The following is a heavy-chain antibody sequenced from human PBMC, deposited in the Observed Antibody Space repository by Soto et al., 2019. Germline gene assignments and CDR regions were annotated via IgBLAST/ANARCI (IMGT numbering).Heavy chain of an antibody. CDR2: ISGSGGST. Sequence: GESLKISCAASGFTFSSYAMSWVRQAPGKGLEWVSAISGSGGSTYYADSVKGRFTISGDNSKNTLYLQMNSLRAEDTAVYYCAKEGLTIFDYWGQGTLVTVSS. J-gene: IGHJ4*02. CDR3: AKEGLTIFDY. CDR1: GFTFSSYA. V-gene: IGHV3-23*01.